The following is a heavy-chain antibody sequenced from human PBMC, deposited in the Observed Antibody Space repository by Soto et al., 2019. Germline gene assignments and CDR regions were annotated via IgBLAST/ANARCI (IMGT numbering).Heavy chain of an antibody. CDR1: GFAFSSYD. D-gene: IGHD5-18*01. V-gene: IGHV3-13*01. Sequence: PGGSLRLSCAASGFAFSSYDMHWVRQATGKGLEWVSAIGTAGDTYYPGSVKGRFTISRENAKNSLYLQMNSLRAEDTAVYYCGKDLKVEDTAMVTVWAFDIWGQGTMVTVSS. CDR2: IGTAGDT. J-gene: IGHJ3*02. CDR3: GKDLKVEDTAMVTVWAFDI.